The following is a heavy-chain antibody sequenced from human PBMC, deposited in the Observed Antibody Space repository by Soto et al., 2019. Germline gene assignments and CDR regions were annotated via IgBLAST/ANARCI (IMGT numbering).Heavy chain of an antibody. J-gene: IGHJ6*02. CDR1: GFTFSSYW. D-gene: IGHD2-2*01. V-gene: IGHV3-74*01. CDR2: INSDGSST. Sequence: PGGSLRLSCAASGFTFSSYWMHWVRQAPGKGLVWVSRINSDGSSTSYADSGKGRFTISRDNAKNTLYLQMNSLRAEDTAVYYCARDRRIVVPAGRYYYGMDVWGQGTTVTGSS. CDR3: ARDRRIVVPAGRYYYGMDV.